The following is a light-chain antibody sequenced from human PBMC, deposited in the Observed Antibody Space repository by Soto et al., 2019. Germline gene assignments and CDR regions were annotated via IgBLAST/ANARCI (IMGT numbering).Light chain of an antibody. CDR3: CSYAGSYTFARNV. J-gene: IGLJ1*01. Sequence: QSALTQPRSVSGSPGQSVTISCTGTSSDVAIYNYISWYRQHPGEAPKLMIHDVSERPSGVPDRFSGSKSGNTASLTISGLQAEDEADYYCCSYAGSYTFARNVFGTGTQLTVL. CDR2: DVS. CDR1: SSDVAIYNY. V-gene: IGLV2-11*01.